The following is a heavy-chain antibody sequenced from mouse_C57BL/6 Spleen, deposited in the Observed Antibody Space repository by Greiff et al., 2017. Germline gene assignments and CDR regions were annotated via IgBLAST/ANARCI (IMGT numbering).Heavy chain of an antibody. J-gene: IGHJ4*01. D-gene: IGHD1-1*01. CDR1: GFSLTSYG. Sequence: VQLVESGPGLVQPSQSLSITCTVSGFSLTSYGVHWVRQSPGKGLEWLGVIWSGGSTDYNAAFISRLSISKDNSKSQVFFKMNSLQADDTAIYYCARNRVGSSLGAMDYWGQGTSVTVSS. CDR2: IWSGGST. CDR3: ARNRVGSSLGAMDY. V-gene: IGHV2-2*01.